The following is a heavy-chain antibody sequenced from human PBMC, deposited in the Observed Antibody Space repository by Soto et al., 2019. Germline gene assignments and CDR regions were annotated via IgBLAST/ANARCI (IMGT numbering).Heavy chain of an antibody. V-gene: IGHV4-39*01. D-gene: IGHD6-13*01. CDR1: GGSISISTYH. Sequence: PSETLSLTCTVSGGSISISTYHWGWIRQPPGKGLEWIGSINYSGSTYYNPSFKSRVTIFVDASENQFSLKLSSVTAADTAVYYCARHIAAASRWPVDYMDVWGKGTTVTVSS. J-gene: IGHJ6*03. CDR3: ARHIAAASRWPVDYMDV. CDR2: INYSGST.